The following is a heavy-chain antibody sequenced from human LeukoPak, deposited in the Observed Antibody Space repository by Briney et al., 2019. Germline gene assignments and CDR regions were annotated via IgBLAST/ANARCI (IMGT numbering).Heavy chain of an antibody. Sequence: SETLSLTCTVPGGSISSGGYYWSWIRQPPGKGLEWIGYIYHSGSTYYNPSLKSRVTISVDRSKNQFSLKLSSVTAADTAVYYCARDRKGQLPFDYWGQGTLVTVSS. CDR2: IYHSGST. CDR1: GGSISSGGYY. D-gene: IGHD6-13*01. CDR3: ARDRKGQLPFDY. V-gene: IGHV4-30-2*01. J-gene: IGHJ4*02.